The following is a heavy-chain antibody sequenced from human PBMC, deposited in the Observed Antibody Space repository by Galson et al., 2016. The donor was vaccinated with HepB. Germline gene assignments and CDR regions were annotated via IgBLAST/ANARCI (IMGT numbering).Heavy chain of an antibody. Sequence: PALVKPTQTLTLTCTFSGFSLTTSGVGVGWIRQPPGKALEWLVLIYWDDDKRYSHSLRSRLTVTKDTPKNQVVLTGTKMDPVDTATYYCAHSAHHYDSSGYYCENRKTYYYYGTDVWGQGTTVTVSS. CDR2: IYWDDDK. V-gene: IGHV2-5*02. D-gene: IGHD3-22*01. CDR3: AHSAHHYDSSGYYCENRKTYYYYGTDV. J-gene: IGHJ6*02. CDR1: GFSLTTSGVG.